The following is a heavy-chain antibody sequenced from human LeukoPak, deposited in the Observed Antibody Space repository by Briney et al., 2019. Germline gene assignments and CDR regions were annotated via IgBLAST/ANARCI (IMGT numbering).Heavy chain of an antibody. D-gene: IGHD3-22*01. J-gene: IGHJ4*02. CDR3: ASIMSSGYHYEDS. Sequence: ASVKVSCKTSGYTFTGYYIHWVRQAPGHGLEWMGWINPSSGGTNYAQSFQGRVTMTRDTSISTAYMELSRLSSDDTAVYYCASIMSSGYHYEDSWGQGTLVTVSS. V-gene: IGHV1-2*02. CDR2: INPSSGGT. CDR1: GYTFTGYY.